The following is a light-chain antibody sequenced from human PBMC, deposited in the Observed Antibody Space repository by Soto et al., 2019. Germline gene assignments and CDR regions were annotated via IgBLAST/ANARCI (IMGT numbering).Light chain of an antibody. J-gene: IGKJ5*01. CDR2: AAS. CDR1: QSISTY. CDR3: QQTYSSLSIT. Sequence: DIQMTQSPSSLSASVGDRVTITCRASQSISTYLNWYQQKPGKAPKLLIYAASSLQSGVPSRFSGGGSGTDFTLTISSLQPADFATYYCQQTYSSLSITFGQGTRLEIK. V-gene: IGKV1-39*01.